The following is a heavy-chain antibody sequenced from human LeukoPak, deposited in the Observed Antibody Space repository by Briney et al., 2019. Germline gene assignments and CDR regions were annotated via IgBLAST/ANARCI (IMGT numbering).Heavy chain of an antibody. Sequence: ASVKVSRKASGYTFTAYGISWVRQAPGQGLEWMGWINAYIGNTNYAQKLQGRVTMTTDTSTSTAYMELRSLRSDDTAVYYCARPAYYGSGSIYAFDICGQGTMVIVSS. J-gene: IGHJ3*02. CDR2: INAYIGNT. V-gene: IGHV1-18*01. CDR1: GYTFTAYG. CDR3: ARPAYYGSGSIYAFDI. D-gene: IGHD3-10*01.